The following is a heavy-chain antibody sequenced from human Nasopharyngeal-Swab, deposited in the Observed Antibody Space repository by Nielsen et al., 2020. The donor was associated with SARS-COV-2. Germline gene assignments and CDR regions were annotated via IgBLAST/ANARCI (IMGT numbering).Heavy chain of an antibody. CDR3: AKYYGDYPYYYYYMDV. D-gene: IGHD4-17*01. J-gene: IGHJ6*03. Sequence: GESLKISCAASGFTFSSYAMSWVRQAPGKGLEWVSAISGSGGSTHYADSVKGRFTISRDNSKNTLYLQMNSLRAEDTAVYYCAKYYGDYPYYYYYMDVWGKGTTVTVSS. CDR2: ISGSGGST. V-gene: IGHV3-23*01. CDR1: GFTFSSYA.